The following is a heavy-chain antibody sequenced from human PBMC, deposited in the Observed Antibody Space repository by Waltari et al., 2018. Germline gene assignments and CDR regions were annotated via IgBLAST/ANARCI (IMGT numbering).Heavy chain of an antibody. CDR2: INDSGRT. CDR1: GGSFRGNY. J-gene: IGHJ6*03. V-gene: IGHV4-34*02. Sequence: QVQLQQWGAGLLKPSETLSLTCAVYGGSFRGNYCTWIRQSPGKGLEWIGEINDSGRTKYKPSLKSRVTISIDTSKNQFSLRLSSVTAADRAVYYCARGTFGVVIIPYYYYHMDVWGKGTSVTVSS. D-gene: IGHD3-3*01. CDR3: ARGTFGVVIIPYYYYHMDV.